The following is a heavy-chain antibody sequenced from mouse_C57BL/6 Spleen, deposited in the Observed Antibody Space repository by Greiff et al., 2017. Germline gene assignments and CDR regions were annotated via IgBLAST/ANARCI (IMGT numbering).Heavy chain of an antibody. V-gene: IGHV5-17*01. CDR1: GFTFSDYG. CDR2: ISSGSSTI. CDR3: ARASYDGYPPWFAY. J-gene: IGHJ3*01. D-gene: IGHD2-3*01. Sequence: EVNVVESGGGLVKPGGSLKLSCAASGFTFSDYGMHWVRQAPEKGLEWVAYISSGSSTIYYADTVKGRFTISRDNAKNTLFLQLTSLRSEDTAMYYCARASYDGYPPWFAYWGQGTLVTVSA.